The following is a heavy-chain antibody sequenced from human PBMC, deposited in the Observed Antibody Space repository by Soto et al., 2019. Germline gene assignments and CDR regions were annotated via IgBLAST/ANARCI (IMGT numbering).Heavy chain of an antibody. V-gene: IGHV4-28*01. D-gene: IGHD3-3*01. CDR1: GFSINSNNW. CDR3: ARRQRKPAPFWN. J-gene: IGHJ6*02. CDR2: IYYTGST. Sequence: KTSETLSLTCVVSGFSINSNNWWVWIRQPPGKGLEWIGDIYYTGSTFYSPSLKNRVTMSVDSAKGQFSLKLSSVTAVDTAVYYCARRQRKPAPFWNWGQGTTVTVSS.